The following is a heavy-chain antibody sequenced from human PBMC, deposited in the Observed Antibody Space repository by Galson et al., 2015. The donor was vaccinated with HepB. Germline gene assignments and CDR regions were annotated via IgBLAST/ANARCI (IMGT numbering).Heavy chain of an antibody. CDR1: GYTFTGYH. V-gene: IGHV1-2*04. D-gene: IGHD2-21*01. Sequence: SVKVSCKASGYTFTGYHMHWVRQAPGQGLEWMGWINPNSGGTNYAQKFQGWVTMTRDTSISTVYMELSSLRSEDTAVYYCARDAIGTFDYWGQGTLVTVSS. CDR2: INPNSGGT. CDR3: ARDAIGTFDY. J-gene: IGHJ4*02.